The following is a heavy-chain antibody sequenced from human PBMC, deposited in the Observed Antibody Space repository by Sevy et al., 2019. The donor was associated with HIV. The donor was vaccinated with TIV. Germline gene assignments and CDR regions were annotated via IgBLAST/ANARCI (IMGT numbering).Heavy chain of an antibody. J-gene: IGHJ6*02. D-gene: IGHD5-18*01. CDR2: IYSYSGST. CDR1: GASVSSGTYC. V-gene: IGHV4-61*01. Sequence: SETLSLTCTVSGASVSSGTYCWNWVRQPPGKGLEWIGSIYSYSGSTSYNPSLETRVTISVDTSKNQFTLKLTSATAADTAVYYCARELDFFPYHMDTAYYGLDVWGQGTTVTVSS. CDR3: ARELDFFPYHMDTAYYGLDV.